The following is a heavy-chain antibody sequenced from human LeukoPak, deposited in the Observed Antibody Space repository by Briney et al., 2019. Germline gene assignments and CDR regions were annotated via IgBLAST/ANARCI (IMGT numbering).Heavy chain of an antibody. CDR2: IYYSGST. V-gene: IGHV4-59*01. D-gene: IGHD2-2*01. CDR3: GRVTSVLYTYNRDV. CDR1: GGSISSYY. Sequence: KPPETLSLTCTVSGGSISSYYWSWIRQPPGKGLEWIGYIYYSGSTNYNPSLKSRVTISVDTSKNQFSLKLSSVTAAATAVYSSGRVTSVLYTYNRDVWAKGTTVTVSS. J-gene: IGHJ6*03.